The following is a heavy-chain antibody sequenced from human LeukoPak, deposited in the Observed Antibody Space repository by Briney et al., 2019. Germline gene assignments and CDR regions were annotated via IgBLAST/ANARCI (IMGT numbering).Heavy chain of an antibody. Sequence: ASVTVSCKASGYTFTSYDINWVRQAPGQGLEWMGWMNPNSGNTGYAQKFQGRVTMTRNTSISTAYMELSSLRSEDTAVYYCARGRYSSGWYQNNWFDPWGQGTLVTVSS. D-gene: IGHD6-19*01. CDR2: MNPNSGNT. V-gene: IGHV1-8*01. CDR1: GYTFTSYD. CDR3: ARGRYSSGWYQNNWFDP. J-gene: IGHJ5*02.